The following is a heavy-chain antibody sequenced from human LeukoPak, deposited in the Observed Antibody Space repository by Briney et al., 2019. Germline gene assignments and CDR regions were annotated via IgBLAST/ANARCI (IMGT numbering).Heavy chain of an antibody. V-gene: IGHV3-15*01. CDR3: TTTGRADYYYYGMDV. Sequence: PGGSLRLSCAASRFTFNNYGMSWVRQAPGKGLEWVGRIKSKTDGGTTDYAAPVKGRFTISRDDSKNTLYLQMNSLKTEDTAVYYCTTTGRADYYYYGMDVWGQGTTVTVSS. J-gene: IGHJ6*02. CDR2: IKSKTDGGTT. CDR1: RFTFNNYG.